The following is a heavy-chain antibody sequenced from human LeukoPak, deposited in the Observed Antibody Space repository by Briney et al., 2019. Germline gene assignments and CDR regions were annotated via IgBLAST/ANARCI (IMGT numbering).Heavy chain of an antibody. Sequence: GRSLRLSCAASGFTFSSYGMHWVRQAPGKGLEWVAVIWYDGSNKYYADSVKGRFTISRDNSKNTLYLQMNSLRAEGTAVYYCARTMYSSGWYWVFEALARWGQGTLVTVSS. CDR1: GFTFSSYG. CDR3: ARTMYSSGWYWVFEALAR. CDR2: IWYDGSNK. V-gene: IGHV3-33*01. D-gene: IGHD6-19*01. J-gene: IGHJ4*02.